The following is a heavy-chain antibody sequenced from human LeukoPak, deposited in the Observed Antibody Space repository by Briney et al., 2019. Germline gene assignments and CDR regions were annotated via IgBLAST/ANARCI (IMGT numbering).Heavy chain of an antibody. Sequence: PGGSLRLSCAASGFTFSSYAMSWVRQAPGKGLEWVANIKQDGSEKYYVDSVKGRFTISRDNAKNSLFLQINSLRAEDTAVYYCARDLSGWELQEYWGQGTLVTVSS. CDR3: ARDLSGWELQEY. CDR1: GFTFSSYA. CDR2: IKQDGSEK. V-gene: IGHV3-7*01. J-gene: IGHJ4*02. D-gene: IGHD1-26*01.